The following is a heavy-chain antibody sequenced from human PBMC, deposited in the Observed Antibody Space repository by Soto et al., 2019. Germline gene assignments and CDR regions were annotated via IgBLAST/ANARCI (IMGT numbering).Heavy chain of an antibody. D-gene: IGHD6-13*01. CDR2: IFATSTTI. J-gene: IGHJ4*02. CDR1: GFTSSSYS. V-gene: IGHV3-48*04. CDR3: AKDQGSSWYEIDY. Sequence: GGSLRLSCVASGFTSSSYSMVWVRQAPGKGLEWISYIFATSTTIYYADSVKGRFTVSRDNTQNTLYLQMNSLRAEDTAVYYCAKDQGSSWYEIDYWGQGTLVTVSS.